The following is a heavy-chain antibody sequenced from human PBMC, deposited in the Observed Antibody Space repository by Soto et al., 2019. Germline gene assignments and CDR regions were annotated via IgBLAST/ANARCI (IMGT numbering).Heavy chain of an antibody. V-gene: IGHV4-31*03. J-gene: IGHJ4*02. CDR1: AGSITSDEYY. D-gene: IGHD3-10*01. CDR3: ARRPTGSGSSFFDY. CDR2: IHHTGST. Sequence: QVQLQESGPGLVKPSQTLSLTCTVSAGSITSDEYYWNWIRYRPGKGLEWIGFIHHTGSTFYNPSLESRASISIDTSESQFSLKLASVTVADTAVYYCARRPTGSGSSFFDYWGPGTLVTVSS.